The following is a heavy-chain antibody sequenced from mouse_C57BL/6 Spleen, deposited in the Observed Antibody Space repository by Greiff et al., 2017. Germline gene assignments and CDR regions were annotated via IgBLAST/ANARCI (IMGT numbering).Heavy chain of an antibody. CDR1: GYTFTSYG. CDR2: IYPRSGNT. CDR3: ARRGTYSNYVEYYAMDY. J-gene: IGHJ4*01. D-gene: IGHD2-5*01. V-gene: IGHV1-81*01. Sequence: QVQLQQSGAELARPGASVKLSCKASGYTFTSYGISWVKQRTGQGLEWIGEIYPRSGNTYYNEKFKGKATLTADKSSSTAYMELRSLTSEDSAVYFCARRGTYSNYVEYYAMDYWGQGTSFTVSS.